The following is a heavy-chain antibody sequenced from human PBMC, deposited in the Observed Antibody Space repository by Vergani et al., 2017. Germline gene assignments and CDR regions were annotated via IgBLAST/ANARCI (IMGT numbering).Heavy chain of an antibody. Sequence: EVQLLESGGSLKQPGGSVRLSWAASGFTLSTYARNWVRRAPGKGWEWVSAITGGGGSTYYADSFKGRFIISRDNSKDTLYLQMKSLRPEDTATYYCVKDAGSYENFFDSWGQGTLVTVSS. CDR1: GFTLSTYA. CDR2: ITGGGGST. CDR3: VKDAGSYENFFDS. J-gene: IGHJ4*02. V-gene: IGHV3-23*01. D-gene: IGHD1-26*01.